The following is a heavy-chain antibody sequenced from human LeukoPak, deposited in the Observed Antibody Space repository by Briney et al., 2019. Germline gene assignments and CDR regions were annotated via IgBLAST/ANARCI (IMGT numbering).Heavy chain of an antibody. J-gene: IGHJ6*02. V-gene: IGHV1-24*01. CDR1: GYTLTELS. D-gene: IGHD3-22*01. CDR3: ARDPYYYDSSGYPYYYGMDV. Sequence: GASVKVSCKVSGYTLTELSMHWVRQAPGKGLEWMGGFDPEDGETIYAQKFQGRVTMTEDTSTDTAYMELSSLRSEDTAVYYCARDPYYYDSSGYPYYYGMDVWGQGTTVTVSS. CDR2: FDPEDGET.